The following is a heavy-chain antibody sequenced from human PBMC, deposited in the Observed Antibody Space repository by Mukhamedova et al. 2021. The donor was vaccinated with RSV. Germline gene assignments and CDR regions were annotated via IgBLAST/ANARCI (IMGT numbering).Heavy chain of an antibody. V-gene: IGHV4-39*01. CDR3: ASHRRHSGHLDYFDY. CDR2: VYYSGET. J-gene: IGHJ4*02. D-gene: IGHD6-25*01. Sequence: GKGLEWIGTVYYSGETYYDLSLKSRVTISVDTSKNEFSLKLKSVTAADTAMNYCASHRRHSGHLDYFDYWGQGARVSVPS.